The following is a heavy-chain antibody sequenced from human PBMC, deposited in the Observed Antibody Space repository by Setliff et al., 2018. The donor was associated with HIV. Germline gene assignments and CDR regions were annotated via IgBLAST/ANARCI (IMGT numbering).Heavy chain of an antibody. Sequence: ASVKVSCKASGYTFTGYHMHWVRQAPGQGLEWMGWINPNSGGTNYAQKFQGRVTMTTDTSISTVYMELSSLTSADTAVYYCARDTVKATFSDYWGQGTLVTVSS. V-gene: IGHV1-2*02. D-gene: IGHD4-17*01. CDR2: INPNSGGT. CDR3: ARDTVKATFSDY. J-gene: IGHJ4*02. CDR1: GYTFTGYH.